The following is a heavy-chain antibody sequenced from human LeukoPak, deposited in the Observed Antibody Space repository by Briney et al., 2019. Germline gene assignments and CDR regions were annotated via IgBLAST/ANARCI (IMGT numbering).Heavy chain of an antibody. CDR1: GFTFDDYA. V-gene: IGHV3-9*01. D-gene: IGHD6-19*01. CDR2: ISWNSGSI. CDR3: ARDVQQWPPGSY. J-gene: IGHJ4*02. Sequence: GGSLRLSCAASGFTFDDYAMHWVRQAPGKGLEWVSGISWNSGSIGYADSVKGRFTISRDNAKNSLYLQMNSLRAEDTAVYYCARDVQQWPPGSYWGQGTLVTVSS.